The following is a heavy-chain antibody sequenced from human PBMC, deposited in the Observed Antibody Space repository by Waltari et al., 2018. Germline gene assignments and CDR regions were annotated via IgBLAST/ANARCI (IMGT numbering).Heavy chain of an antibody. CDR1: GFTFRDYW. CDR3: ARDRGYCGGDCYKNLDS. J-gene: IGHJ4*02. Sequence: EVQLVEAGGGLVQPGGSLRLSCAAFGFTFRDYWMPWGRPAPGKGLEWVANIKKDGGEKYYVDSVKGRFTVSRDNAKNSLYLQMSSLRAEDTAVYYCARDRGYCGGDCYKNLDSWGQGTLVAVSS. CDR2: IKKDGGEK. D-gene: IGHD2-21*01. V-gene: IGHV3-7*01.